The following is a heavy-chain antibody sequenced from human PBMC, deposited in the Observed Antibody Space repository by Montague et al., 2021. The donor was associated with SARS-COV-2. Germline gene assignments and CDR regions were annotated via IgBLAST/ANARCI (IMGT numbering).Heavy chain of an antibody. D-gene: IGHD3-10*01. CDR2: IYHSGGT. CDR1: GYSIGSGYY. J-gene: IGHJ4*02. V-gene: IGHV4-38-2*01. Sequence: SETLSLTCSVSGYSIGSGYYWGWIRQPPGKGLEWIGNIYHSGGTYYSPSLKSRVTVSVDTSRNQFSLRLSSVTAADTAVYYCARWYYGSGSYPHWGQGTLVTVSS. CDR3: ARWYYGSGSYPH.